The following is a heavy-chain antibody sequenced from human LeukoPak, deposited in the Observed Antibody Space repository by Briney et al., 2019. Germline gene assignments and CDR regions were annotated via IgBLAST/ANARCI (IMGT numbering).Heavy chain of an antibody. CDR3: ARGLVGGKTYYFDY. Sequence: ASVKVSCKASGYAFTSYGISWVRQAPGQGLEWMGIINPSGGSTSYAQKFQGRVTMTRDMSTSTVYMELSSLRSEDTAVYYCARGLVGGKTYYFDYWGQGTLVTVSS. D-gene: IGHD4-23*01. J-gene: IGHJ4*02. V-gene: IGHV1-46*01. CDR2: INPSGGST. CDR1: GYAFTSYG.